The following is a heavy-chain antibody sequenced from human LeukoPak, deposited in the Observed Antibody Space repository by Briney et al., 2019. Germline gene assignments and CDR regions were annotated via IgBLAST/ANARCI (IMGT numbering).Heavy chain of an antibody. V-gene: IGHV4-38-2*02. J-gene: IGHJ6*03. CDR2: IYHSGST. Sequence: SETLSLTCTVSGYSISSCYYWCWIRHPPGKGLEWIVSIYHSGSTYYNPSLKSRVTISVDTSKNQFSLKLSSVTAADTAVYYCARSIYNNYYYYYYMDVWGKGTTVTVSS. CDR3: ARSIYNNYYYYYYMDV. D-gene: IGHD1-14*01. CDR1: GYSISSCYY.